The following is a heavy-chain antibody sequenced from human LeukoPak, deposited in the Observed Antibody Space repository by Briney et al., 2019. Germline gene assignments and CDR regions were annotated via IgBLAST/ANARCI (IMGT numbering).Heavy chain of an antibody. J-gene: IGHJ4*02. CDR2: IYYSGST. V-gene: IGHV4-39*07. CDR3: ARGSGSYYRGVDY. Sequence: SETLSLTCTVSGDSISSSSSYWGWIRQPPGEGLEWIGSIYYSGSTYYNTSLKSRATISVDTSKNQFSLKLTSVTAADTAVYYCARGSGSYYRGVDYWGQGTLVTVSS. CDR1: GDSISSSSSY. D-gene: IGHD1-26*01.